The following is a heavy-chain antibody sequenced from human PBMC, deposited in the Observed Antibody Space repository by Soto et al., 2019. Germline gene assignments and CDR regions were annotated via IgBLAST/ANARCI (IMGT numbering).Heavy chain of an antibody. V-gene: IGHV1-58*01. CDR1: GFIFTSSS. CDR3: AAGDSSGYYGG. CDR2: ITVGTGNT. Sequence: GASVKVSCKASGFIFTSSSVQWVRQARGQRLEWIGRITVGTGNTNYAQKFQERVTITRDMSTSTAYMELSNLRSEDTAVYYCAAGDSSGYYGGWGQGTQVTVSS. J-gene: IGHJ4*02. D-gene: IGHD3-22*01.